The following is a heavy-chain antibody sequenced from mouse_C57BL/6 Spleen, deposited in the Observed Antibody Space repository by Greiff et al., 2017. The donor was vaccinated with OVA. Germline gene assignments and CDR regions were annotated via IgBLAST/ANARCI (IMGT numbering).Heavy chain of an antibody. J-gene: IGHJ2*01. Sequence: VKLQESGAELVKPGASVKISCKASGYAFSSYWMNWVKQRPGKGLEWIGQIYPGDGDTNYNGKFKGKATLTADKSSSTAYMQLSSLTSEDSAVYFCARWGDSHFDYWGQGTTLTVSS. V-gene: IGHV1-80*01. CDR2: IYPGDGDT. CDR1: GYAFSSYW. CDR3: ARWGDSHFDY.